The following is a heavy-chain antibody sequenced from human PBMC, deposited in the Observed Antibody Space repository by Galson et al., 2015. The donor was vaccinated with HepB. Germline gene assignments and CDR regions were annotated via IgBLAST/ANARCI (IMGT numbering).Heavy chain of an antibody. CDR2: ITKNGDNT. CDR1: GFSFSDYG. CDR3: VNDGTATMTHLDY. J-gene: IGHJ4*02. D-gene: IGHD5-12*01. Sequence: SLRLSCAASGFSFSDYGMHWVRQAPGKGLEYVSTITKNGDNTYYADSLKGRFTISRDNSKNTLYLQMSGLRVEDTALYYCVNDGTATMTHLDYWGQGTLVTVSS. V-gene: IGHV3-64D*06.